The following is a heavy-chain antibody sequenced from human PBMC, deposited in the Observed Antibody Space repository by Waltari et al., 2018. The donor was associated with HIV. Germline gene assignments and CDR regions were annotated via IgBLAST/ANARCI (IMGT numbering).Heavy chain of an antibody. V-gene: IGHV1-24*01. CDR3: ATDFSGMVRAYSYYSLDV. D-gene: IGHD3-10*01. CDR2: FDPEDDET. Sequence: QVQLVQSGAEVKKPGASVKVSCKVSGHPPSELSMHLVRQVPGKGLEWMGNFDPEDDETIYAQKFQGRVTMTEDTSSDTAYMELSSLTSGDTAVYYCATDFSGMVRAYSYYSLDVWGQGTTVTVSS. CDR1: GHPPSELS. J-gene: IGHJ6*02.